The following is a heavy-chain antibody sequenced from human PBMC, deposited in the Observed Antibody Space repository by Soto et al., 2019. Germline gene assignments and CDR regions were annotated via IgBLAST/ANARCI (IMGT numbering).Heavy chain of an antibody. V-gene: IGHV3-66*01. CDR2: IQSGGTT. D-gene: IGHD3-9*01. J-gene: IGHJ4*02. CDR1: GFTVSSKY. CDR3: AKDVLRYFDWLQAFDY. Sequence: GGSLRLSCAASGFTVSSKYMTWVRQAPGKGLEWVSLIQSGGTTYYADSVKGRFTISRDTSENTLHLQMNSLRAEDTAVYYCAKDVLRYFDWLQAFDYWGQGTLVTVSS.